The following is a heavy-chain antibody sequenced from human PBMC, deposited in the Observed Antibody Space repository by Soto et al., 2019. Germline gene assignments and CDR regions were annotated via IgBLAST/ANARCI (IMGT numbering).Heavy chain of an antibody. Sequence: PGGSLRLSCAASGFAVSDYGMHWVRQAPGKGLEWVALIWQDGTNTFFADSVKGRFTISRDISKNTLYPQMNSLRTNDTAVYYCATATGRNYKYFDYWGQGTLVTVSS. J-gene: IGHJ4*02. CDR2: IWQDGTNT. V-gene: IGHV3-33*01. CDR3: ATATGRNYKYFDY. D-gene: IGHD3-10*01. CDR1: GFAVSDYG.